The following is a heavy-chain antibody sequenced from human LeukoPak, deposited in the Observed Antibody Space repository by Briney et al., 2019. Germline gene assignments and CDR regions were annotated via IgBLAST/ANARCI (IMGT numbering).Heavy chain of an antibody. CDR1: GYTFTSYA. V-gene: IGHV1-3*01. D-gene: IGHD5-12*01. J-gene: IGHJ4*02. CDR2: INAGNGNT. CDR3: ARGMGYSGYDFLGLDY. Sequence: ASVKVSCKASGYTFTSYAMHWVRQAPGQRLEWMGWINAGNGNTKYSQKFQGRVTITRDTSASTAYMELSSLRSEGTAVYYCARGMGYSGYDFLGLDYWGQGTLVTVSS.